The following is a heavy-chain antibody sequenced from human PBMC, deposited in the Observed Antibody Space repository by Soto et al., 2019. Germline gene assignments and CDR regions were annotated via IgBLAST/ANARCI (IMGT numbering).Heavy chain of an antibody. Sequence: EVQLLESGGGLVQPGGSLRLSCAASGFTFSSYAMSWVRQAPGKGREWVSAISGSGGTTYYADSVQGRFTISRDNSKNTLYLQMNSLRAEDTAVYDCAKGARSSGWYWGQGTLVTVSS. J-gene: IGHJ4*02. V-gene: IGHV3-23*01. CDR3: AKGARSSGWY. CDR1: GFTFSSYA. D-gene: IGHD6-19*01. CDR2: ISGSGGTT.